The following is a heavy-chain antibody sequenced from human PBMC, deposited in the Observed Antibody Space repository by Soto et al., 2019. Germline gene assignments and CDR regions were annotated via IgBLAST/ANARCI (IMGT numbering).Heavy chain of an antibody. CDR1: GGSISSSSYY. Sequence: SETLSLTCTVSGGSISSSSYYCGWIRQPPGKGLEWIGSIYYSGSTYYNPSLKSRVTISVDTSKNQFSLKLSSVTAADTAVYYCARHYREYFDYWGQGTLVTVSS. J-gene: IGHJ4*02. CDR3: ARHYREYFDY. D-gene: IGHD4-4*01. CDR2: IYYSGST. V-gene: IGHV4-39*01.